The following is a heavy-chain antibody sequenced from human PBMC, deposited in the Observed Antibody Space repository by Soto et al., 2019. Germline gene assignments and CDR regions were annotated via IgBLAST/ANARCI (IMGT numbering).Heavy chain of an antibody. CDR2: MNPNSGNT. V-gene: IGHV1-8*01. D-gene: IGHD5-18*01. Sequence: GASVKVSCKASGYTFTSYDINWVRQATGQGLEWMGWMNPNSGNTGYAQKFQGRVTMTRNTSISTAYMELSSLRSEDTAVYYCARDGYSYGYYYYYYGMDVWGQGTTVTAP. CDR1: GYTFTSYD. J-gene: IGHJ6*02. CDR3: ARDGYSYGYYYYYYGMDV.